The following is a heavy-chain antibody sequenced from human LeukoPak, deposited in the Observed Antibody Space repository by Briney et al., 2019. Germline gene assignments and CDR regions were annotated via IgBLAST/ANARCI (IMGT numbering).Heavy chain of an antibody. CDR3: TRDQPFYDSRQLFDY. CDR1: GFTFGDYA. D-gene: IGHD3-22*01. Sequence: QTGGSLRLSCTASGFTFGDYAMSWFRQAPGKGLEWVGFIRSKAYGGTTEYAASVKGRFTISRDDSKSIAYLQMNSLKTEDTAVYYCTRDQPFYDSRQLFDYWGQGTLVTVSS. CDR2: IRSKAYGGTT. J-gene: IGHJ4*02. V-gene: IGHV3-49*03.